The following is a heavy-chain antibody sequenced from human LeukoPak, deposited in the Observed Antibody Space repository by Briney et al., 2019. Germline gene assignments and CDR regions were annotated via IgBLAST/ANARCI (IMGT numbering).Heavy chain of an antibody. J-gene: IGHJ4*02. CDR1: GDTFSSYA. CDR3: ARAVNDYVWGSYRGYYFDY. Sequence: ASVKVSCKASGDTFSSYAIIWVRQAPGQGLEWMGGIIPIFGTANYAQKFQGRVTITADESTSTAYMELSSLRSEDTAVYYCARAVNDYVWGSYRGYYFDYWGQGTLVTVSS. CDR2: IIPIFGTA. D-gene: IGHD3-16*02. V-gene: IGHV1-69*13.